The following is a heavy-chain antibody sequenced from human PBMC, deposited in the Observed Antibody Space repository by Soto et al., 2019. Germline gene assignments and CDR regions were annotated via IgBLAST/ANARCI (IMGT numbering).Heavy chain of an antibody. J-gene: IGHJ5*02. D-gene: IGHD2-15*01. Sequence: ASVKVSCKASGYTFTSYGISWVRQAPGQGLEWMGWISAYNGNTNYAQKLQGRVTMTTDTSTSTAYMELRSLRSDDTAVYYCARVRREYCSGGSCYSNWSDPWGQGTLVTVSP. CDR1: GYTFTSYG. V-gene: IGHV1-18*01. CDR2: ISAYNGNT. CDR3: ARVRREYCSGGSCYSNWSDP.